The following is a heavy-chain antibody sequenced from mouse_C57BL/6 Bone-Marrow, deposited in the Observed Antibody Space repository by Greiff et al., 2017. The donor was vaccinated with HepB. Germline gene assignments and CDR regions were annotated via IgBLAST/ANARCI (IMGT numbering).Heavy chain of an antibody. CDR3: ATYDEGNYYAMDY. J-gene: IGHJ4*01. D-gene: IGHD2-12*01. V-gene: IGHV1-82*01. CDR1: GYAFSSSW. CDR2: IYPGDGDT. Sequence: QVQLQQSGPELVKPGASVKISCKASGYAFSSSWMNWVKQRPGKGLEWIGRIYPGDGDTNYNGKFKGKATLTADKSSSTAYMQLSSLTSEDSAVYFCATYDEGNYYAMDYWGQGTSVTVSS.